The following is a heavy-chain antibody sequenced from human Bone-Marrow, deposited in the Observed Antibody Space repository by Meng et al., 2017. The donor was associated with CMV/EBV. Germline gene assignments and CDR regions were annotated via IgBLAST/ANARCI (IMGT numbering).Heavy chain of an antibody. Sequence: SVKVSCKASGGTFSSYAISWVRQAPGQGLEWMGGIIPMFETTNYAHKFQGRVTITTDESTRTAYMELSSLRSEDTAVYYCARGFSQGDYWGQGTLVTVSS. D-gene: IGHD3-10*01. CDR1: GGTFSSYA. J-gene: IGHJ4*02. V-gene: IGHV1-69*05. CDR3: ARGFSQGDY. CDR2: IIPMFETT.